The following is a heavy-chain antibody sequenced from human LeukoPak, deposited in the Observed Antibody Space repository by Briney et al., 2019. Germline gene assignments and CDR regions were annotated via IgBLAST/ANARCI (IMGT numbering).Heavy chain of an antibody. Sequence: GASVKVSCKASGYTFTSYDINWVRRAPGQGLEWMGWMNPNSGNTGYAQKFQGRVTITRNTSISTAYMELSSLRSEDTAVYYCARGGGSGYVHYYYYYMDVWGKGTTVTVSS. J-gene: IGHJ6*03. V-gene: IGHV1-8*03. CDR1: GYTFTSYD. CDR2: MNPNSGNT. CDR3: ARGGGSGYVHYYYYYMDV. D-gene: IGHD5-12*01.